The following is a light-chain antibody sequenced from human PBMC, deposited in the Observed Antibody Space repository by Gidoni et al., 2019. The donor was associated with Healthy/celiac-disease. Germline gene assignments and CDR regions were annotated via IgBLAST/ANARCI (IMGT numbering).Light chain of an antibody. CDR1: QSVLYSSNKQNY. CDR2: WAS. CDR3: QQYYITPLT. V-gene: IGKV4-1*01. J-gene: IGKJ4*01. Sequence: DIVMTQSPDSLAVSLGERATINCKSSQSVLYSSNKQNYLAWYQQKPGQPPKLLIYWASTRESGVPGRFSGRGSGTDFTLTISSLQAEDVAVYYCQQYYITPLTFGGGTKVEIK.